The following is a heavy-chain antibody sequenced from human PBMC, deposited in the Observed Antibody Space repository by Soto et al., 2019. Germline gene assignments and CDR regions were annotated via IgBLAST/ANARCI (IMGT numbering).Heavy chain of an antibody. CDR2: IGGSGGTT. J-gene: IGHJ4*02. CDR3: AKIAEAVAGTVYGY. CDR1: GFTFSNYD. D-gene: IGHD6-19*01. Sequence: PGGSLRLSCAASGFTFSNYDMGWVRQAPGRGLEWVAAIGGSGGTTYNVDSVKGRFTISRDNSKNTLFLQLNSLRVDDTAVYFCAKIAEAVAGTVYGYWGQGTLVTVSS. V-gene: IGHV3-23*01.